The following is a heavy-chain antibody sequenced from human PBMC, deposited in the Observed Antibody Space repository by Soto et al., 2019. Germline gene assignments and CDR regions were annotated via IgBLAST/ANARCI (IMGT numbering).Heavy chain of an antibody. J-gene: IGHJ6*02. CDR3: AKGLRRLLRTQYYYGLDV. CDR2: ISDSGSNT. Sequence: GGSLSRSCAAFGLKISSSGRNWVRQAPGRGLEWVAYISDSGSNTLYADSVKGRFTVSRDNSKRTLSLQMNSLTEEDTAIYYCAKGLRRLLRTQYYYGLDVWGRGTTVTVSS. D-gene: IGHD3-16*01. CDR1: GLKISSSG. V-gene: IGHV3-23*01.